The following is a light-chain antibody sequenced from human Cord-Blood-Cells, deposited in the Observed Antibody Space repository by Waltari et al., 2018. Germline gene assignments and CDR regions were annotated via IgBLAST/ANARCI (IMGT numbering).Light chain of an antibody. J-gene: IGKJ1*01. CDR1: QSISSW. CDR3: QQYNSYPWT. V-gene: IGKV1-5*03. CDR2: KAS. Sequence: DIQMTQSPSTLSASVGDRVTITCRASQSISSWLGWYQQKPGKAPKLLIYKASSLESGVPSRFSGSGSGTEFTLTISSLQPDDFATYYCQQYNSYPWTFDQGP.